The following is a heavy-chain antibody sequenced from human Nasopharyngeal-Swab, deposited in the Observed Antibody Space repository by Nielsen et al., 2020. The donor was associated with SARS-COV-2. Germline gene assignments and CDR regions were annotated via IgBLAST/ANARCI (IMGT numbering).Heavy chain of an antibody. V-gene: IGHV3-30*02. Sequence: GESLKISCTASVFTFSSSAMHWVRQAPGKGLEWVAFIHSDGSISHYADSVKGRFTISRDNSKNTLYLQMGSLRAEDTAVYYCVKDLPGTYSFEIWGQGTMVTVSS. CDR1: VFTFSSSA. CDR2: IHSDGSIS. D-gene: IGHD3-10*01. J-gene: IGHJ3*02. CDR3: VKDLPGTYSFEI.